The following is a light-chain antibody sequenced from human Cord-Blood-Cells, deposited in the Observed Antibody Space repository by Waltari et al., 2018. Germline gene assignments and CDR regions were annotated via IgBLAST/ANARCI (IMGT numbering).Light chain of an antibody. V-gene: IGKV3-11*01. CDR3: QQRSNWPPLT. Sequence: EIVLTQSPATLPLSPGERATLSCRASQSVSSYLAWYQQKPGQAPRLLIYDASNRATGIPARFSGSGSGTDFTLIISSLVPEDFAVYYCQQRSNWPPLTFGGGTKVEIK. CDR2: DAS. CDR1: QSVSSY. J-gene: IGKJ4*01.